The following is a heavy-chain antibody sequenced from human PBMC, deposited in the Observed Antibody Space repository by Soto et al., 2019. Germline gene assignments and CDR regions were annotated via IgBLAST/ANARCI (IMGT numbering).Heavy chain of an antibody. CDR1: GYTFTSYG. V-gene: IGHV1-24*01. Sequence: GASVNVSCKASGYTFTSYGISWVRQAPGKGLEWMGGFDPEDGETIYAQKFQGRVTMTEDTSTDTAYMELSSLRSEDTAVYYCATLVYDWTFDYWGQGTLVTVSS. CDR2: FDPEDGET. J-gene: IGHJ4*02. D-gene: IGHD1-1*01. CDR3: ATLVYDWTFDY.